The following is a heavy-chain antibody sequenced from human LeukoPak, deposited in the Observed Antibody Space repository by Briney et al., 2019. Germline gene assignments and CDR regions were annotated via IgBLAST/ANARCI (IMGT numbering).Heavy chain of an antibody. CDR1: GFTFSSYG. J-gene: IGHJ4*02. CDR2: ISYDGSNK. V-gene: IGHV3-30*18. D-gene: IGHD1-26*01. CDR3: AKDREELLFN. Sequence: GSLRLSCAASGFTFSSYGMQRVRQAPGKGLEWVAVISYDGSNKYYADSVKGRFTISRDNSKNTLYLQMNSLRAEDTAVYYCAKDREELLFNWGQGTLVTVSS.